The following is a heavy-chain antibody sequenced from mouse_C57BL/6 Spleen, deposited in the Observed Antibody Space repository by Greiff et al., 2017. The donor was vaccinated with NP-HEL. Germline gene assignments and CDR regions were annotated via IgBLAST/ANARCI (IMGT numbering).Heavy chain of an antibody. CDR1: GYTFTSYW. D-gene: IGHD2-5*01. CDR2: IDPSDSYT. Sequence: QVQLQQPGAELVMPGASVKLSCKASGYTFTSYWMHWVKQRPGQGLEWIGEIDPSDSYTNYNQKFKGKSTLTVDKSSSTAYMQLSSLTSEDSAVYYCARWPYYSNGRHLDYWGQGTSVTVSS. V-gene: IGHV1-69*01. CDR3: ARWPYYSNGRHLDY. J-gene: IGHJ4*01.